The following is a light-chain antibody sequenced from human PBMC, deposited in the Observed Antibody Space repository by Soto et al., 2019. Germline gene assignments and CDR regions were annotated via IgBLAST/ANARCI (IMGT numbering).Light chain of an antibody. Sequence: QSALTQPASVSGSPGQSITISCTGTSSDVGGYNYVSWYQQHPGKAPKLMIYEVSNRPSGVSNRFSGSRSGNTASLTISGLQAEDEADYYCSSYTSSNTVVIGGGTKLTVL. CDR2: EVS. CDR3: SSYTSSNTVV. J-gene: IGLJ2*01. V-gene: IGLV2-14*01. CDR1: SSDVGGYNY.